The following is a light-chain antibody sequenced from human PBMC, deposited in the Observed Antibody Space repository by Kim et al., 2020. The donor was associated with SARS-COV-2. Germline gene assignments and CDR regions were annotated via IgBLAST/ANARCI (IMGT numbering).Light chain of an antibody. V-gene: IGLV4-69*01. CDR2: VNSDGSH. CDR1: SGHSSYA. J-gene: IGLJ3*02. CDR3: QTWGTGIRV. Sequence: ASVKLTCTLNSGHSSYAIAWHQQQPEKGHRYLMKVNSDGSHSKGDGIPDRFSGSSSGAERYLTISSLQSEDEADYYCQTWGTGIRVFGGGTKVTVL.